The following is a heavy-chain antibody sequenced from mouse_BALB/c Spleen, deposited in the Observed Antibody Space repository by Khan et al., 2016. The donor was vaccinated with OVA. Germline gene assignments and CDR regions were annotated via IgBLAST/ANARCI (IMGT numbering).Heavy chain of an antibody. Sequence: QVQLKESGPGLVAPSQTLSISCTVSGFSISNYGVHWVRQPPGKGLEWLGVIWAGGSTNHNSALMSRLSITKDNSKNQVFLKMNSLQTDDTAIYYCARAFYNGAWFAYWGQGTLATVSA. CDR2: IWAGGST. V-gene: IGHV2-9*02. D-gene: IGHD1-3*01. J-gene: IGHJ3*01. CDR3: ARAFYNGAWFAY. CDR1: GFSISNYG.